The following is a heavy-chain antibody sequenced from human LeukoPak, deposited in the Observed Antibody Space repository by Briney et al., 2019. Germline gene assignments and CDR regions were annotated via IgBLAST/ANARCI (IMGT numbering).Heavy chain of an antibody. J-gene: IGHJ6*03. CDR3: ARQISDYYYYYIDV. CDR1: GGSISSSHYY. CDR2: IYYSGTT. D-gene: IGHD3-10*01. Sequence: PSETLSLTCTVSGGSISSSHYYWGWLRQTPGKGLEWLGTIYYSGTTYYNPSLESRATISEDTSKNQFSLTLRSVTAADTAVYYCARQISDYYYYYIDVWGKGTTVTVSS. V-gene: IGHV4-39*01.